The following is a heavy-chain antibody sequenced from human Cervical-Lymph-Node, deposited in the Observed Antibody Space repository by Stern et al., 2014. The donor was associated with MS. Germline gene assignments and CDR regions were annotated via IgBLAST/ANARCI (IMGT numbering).Heavy chain of an antibody. CDR2: IIPVLATA. CDR3: ARGIANYHYGMDV. V-gene: IGHV1-69*09. J-gene: IGHJ6*02. D-gene: IGHD6-13*01. CDR1: GGTFSTYS. Sequence: VQLVQSGAEVKKPGSSVKVSCKASGGTFSTYSITWVRKAPGQGLEWLGRIIPVLATANNARKSQGRVTITADKSTSTVYLEVNSLVSEDTGVYYCARGIANYHYGMDVWGQGTTVTVSS.